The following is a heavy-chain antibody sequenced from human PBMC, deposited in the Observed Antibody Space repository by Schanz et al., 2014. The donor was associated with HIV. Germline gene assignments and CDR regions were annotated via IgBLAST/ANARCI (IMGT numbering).Heavy chain of an antibody. CDR1: GFTFNNYG. J-gene: IGHJ4*02. D-gene: IGHD1-26*01. CDR3: VLPSAKIVGGLGEHYFDH. V-gene: IGHV3-30*03. Sequence: QVQLVESGGGVVQPGRSLRLSCAASGFTFNNYGIHWVRQAPGKGLEWMGVISYDGRNKYYADSLRGRFTISRDNSKNTLYLQMNSLRAEDTAVYYCVLPSAKIVGGLGEHYFDHWGQGTLVTVSS. CDR2: ISYDGRNK.